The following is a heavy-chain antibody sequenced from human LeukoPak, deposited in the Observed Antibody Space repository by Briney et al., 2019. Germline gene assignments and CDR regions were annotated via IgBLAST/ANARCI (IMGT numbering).Heavy chain of an antibody. CDR3: AREAEGATNPSQFDY. D-gene: IGHD1-26*01. CDR2: IIPIFGTA. Sequence: ASVKVSCKASGGXFSSYVISWVRQAPGQGLEWMGGIIPIFGTANYAQKFQGRVTITADESTRTAYMELSSLRSEDTAVYYCAREAEGATNPSQFDYWGQGTLVTVSS. J-gene: IGHJ4*02. V-gene: IGHV1-69*01. CDR1: GGXFSSYV.